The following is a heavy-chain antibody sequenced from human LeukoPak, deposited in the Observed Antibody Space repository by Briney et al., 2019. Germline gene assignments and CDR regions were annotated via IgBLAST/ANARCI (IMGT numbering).Heavy chain of an antibody. CDR2: IVVGSGNT. D-gene: IGHD2-15*01. CDR1: GFTFTSSA. Sequence: SVKVSCKASGFTFTSSAMQWVRQARGQRLEWRGWIVVGSGNTNYAQKFQERVTITRDMSTSTAYMELSSLRSEDTAVYYCAASYCSGGSCYSGWFDPWGQGTLVTVSS. CDR3: AASYCSGGSCYSGWFDP. V-gene: IGHV1-58*02. J-gene: IGHJ5*02.